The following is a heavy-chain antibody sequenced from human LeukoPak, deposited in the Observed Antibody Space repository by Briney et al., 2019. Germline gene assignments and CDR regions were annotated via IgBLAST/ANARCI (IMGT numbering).Heavy chain of an antibody. V-gene: IGHV4-30-4*01. CDR2: IYYSGST. D-gene: IGHD2-2*01. J-gene: IGHJ5*02. CDR1: GGSISSGDYY. Sequence: SQTLSLTCTVSGGSISSGDYYWRWIRQPPGKGLEWIGYIYYSGSTYYNPSLKSRVTISVDTSKNQFSLKLSSVTAADTAVYYCARAEIYCSSTSCYVNWFDPWGQGTLVTVSS. CDR3: ARAEIYCSSTSCYVNWFDP.